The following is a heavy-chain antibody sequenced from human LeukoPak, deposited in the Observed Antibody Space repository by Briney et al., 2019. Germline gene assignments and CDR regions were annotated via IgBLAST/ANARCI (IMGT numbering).Heavy chain of an antibody. D-gene: IGHD6-19*01. V-gene: IGHV3-23*01. CDR3: AKPTIAVAATAWIDAFDI. CDR2: ISGSGDNT. Sequence: GGSLRLSCAASGIRFDRYAMTWVRQAPGKGLEWVSAISGSGDNTYYADSVKGRLTISRDNSKNTQYLQMNSLRAEDTALYYCAKPTIAVAATAWIDAFDIWGQGTMVTVSS. CDR1: GIRFDRYA. J-gene: IGHJ3*02.